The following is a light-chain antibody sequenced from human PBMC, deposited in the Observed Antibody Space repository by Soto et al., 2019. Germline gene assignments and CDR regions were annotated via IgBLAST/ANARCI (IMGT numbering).Light chain of an antibody. CDR3: QVWEASGDQVV. V-gene: IGLV3-21*01. CDR2: YDS. J-gene: IGLJ2*01. CDR1: NVGRRS. Sequence: SYELTQPPSVSVAPGETARISCGGNNVGRRSVHWYQQKPGQAPFLVVYYDSDRPSGIPERFSGYNSGNTATLIISRVEAGDEADYYCQVWEASGDQVVFGGGTKLTVL.